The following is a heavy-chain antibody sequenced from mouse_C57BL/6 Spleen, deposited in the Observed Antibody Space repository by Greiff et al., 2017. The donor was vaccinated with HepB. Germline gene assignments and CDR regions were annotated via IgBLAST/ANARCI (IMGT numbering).Heavy chain of an antibody. V-gene: IGHV1-20*01. D-gene: IGHD2-2*01. CDR3: ARYGYDDFDY. CDR1: GYSFTGYF. J-gene: IGHJ2*01. Sequence: EVMLVESGPELVKPGDSVKISCKASGYSFTGYFMNWVMQSHGKSLEWIGRINPYNGDTFYNQKFKGKATLTVDKSSSTAHMELRSLTSEDSAVYYCARYGYDDFDYWGQGTTLTVSS. CDR2: INPYNGDT.